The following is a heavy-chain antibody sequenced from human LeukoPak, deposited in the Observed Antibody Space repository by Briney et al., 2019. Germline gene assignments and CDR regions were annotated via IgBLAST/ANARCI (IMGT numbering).Heavy chain of an antibody. D-gene: IGHD2-15*01. V-gene: IGHV4-31*03. J-gene: IGHJ5*02. CDR2: IHYSGST. CDR1: GGSITSGDYY. Sequence: SQTLSLTCTVSGGSITSGDYYWSWIRQHPGKGLEWIVYIHYSGSTNSNPSLKSRVTISVDTSKNQFSLKMSSETAADAAVYYCARDGCSGASCYPGRFDPWGQGTLVTVSS. CDR3: ARDGCSGASCYPGRFDP.